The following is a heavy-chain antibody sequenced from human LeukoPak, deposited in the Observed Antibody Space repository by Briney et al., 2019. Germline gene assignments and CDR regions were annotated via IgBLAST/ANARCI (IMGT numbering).Heavy chain of an antibody. CDR2: IRSDGINK. D-gene: IGHD1-1*01. CDR1: GFTFSTYG. V-gene: IGHV3-30*02. Sequence: GGPLRLSCAASGFTFSTYGMHWVRQAPGMGLEWVAFIRSDGINKYYADSVKGRFTISRDNSKNTLYLQMNSLRAEDTAVYYCARNRTGTFDYWGQGTLVTVSS. CDR3: ARNRTGTFDY. J-gene: IGHJ4*02.